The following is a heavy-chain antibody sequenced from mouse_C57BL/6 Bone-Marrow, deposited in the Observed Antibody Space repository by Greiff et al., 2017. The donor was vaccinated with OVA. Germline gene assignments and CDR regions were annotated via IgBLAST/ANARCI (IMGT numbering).Heavy chain of an antibody. CDR2: ISSGSSTI. CDR1: GFTFSDYG. D-gene: IGHD2-4*01. CDR3: ARNYVFAY. V-gene: IGHV5-17*01. Sequence: EVKLMESGGGLVKPGGSLKLSCAASGFTFSDYGMHWVRQAPEKGLEWVAYISSGSSTIYYADTVKDRFTISRDNAKNTLFLQMTSLRSEDTAMYYCARNYVFAYWGQGTLVTVSA. J-gene: IGHJ3*01.